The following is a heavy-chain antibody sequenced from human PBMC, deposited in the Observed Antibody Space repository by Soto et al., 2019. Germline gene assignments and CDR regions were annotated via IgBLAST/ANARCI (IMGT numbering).Heavy chain of an antibody. CDR1: GVSISSSTYY. J-gene: IGHJ5*02. D-gene: IGHD3-22*01. V-gene: IGHV4-39*01. Sequence: SETLSLTCSVSGVSISSSTYYWGWVRLPPGKGLEWIGSISHSGSTYYNPSLKSRVTMSVDTSKNQFSLKLSTVTAADTAVYYCVRHLSNYYDSSNRFDPWGQGTLVTVSS. CDR3: VRHLSNYYDSSNRFDP. CDR2: ISHSGST.